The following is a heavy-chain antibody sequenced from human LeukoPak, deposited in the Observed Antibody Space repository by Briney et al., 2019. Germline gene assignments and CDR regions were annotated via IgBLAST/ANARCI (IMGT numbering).Heavy chain of an antibody. CDR2: IYYSGST. V-gene: IGHV4-39*07. J-gene: IGHJ4*02. Sequence: PSETLSLTCTVSGGSISSSSYYWGWIRQPPGKGLEWIGSIYYSGSTYYNPSLKSRVTISVDTSKNQFSLKLSSVTAADTAVYYCASFSYCGGDCYSEGDYWGQGTLVTVSS. CDR1: GGSISSSSYY. D-gene: IGHD2-21*02. CDR3: ASFSYCGGDCYSEGDY.